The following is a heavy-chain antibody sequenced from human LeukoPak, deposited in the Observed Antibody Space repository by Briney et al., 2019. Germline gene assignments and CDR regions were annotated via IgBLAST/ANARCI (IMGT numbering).Heavy chain of an antibody. CDR2: ISYDGSNK. Sequence: GGSLRLSCAASGFTFSSYAMHWVRQAPGKGLEWVAVISYDGSNKYYADSVKGRFTISRDNSKNTLYLQMNSLRAEDTAVYYCARAMGAADYWGQGTLVTVSS. V-gene: IGHV3-30-3*01. CDR1: GFTFSSYA. D-gene: IGHD1-26*01. J-gene: IGHJ4*02. CDR3: ARAMGAADY.